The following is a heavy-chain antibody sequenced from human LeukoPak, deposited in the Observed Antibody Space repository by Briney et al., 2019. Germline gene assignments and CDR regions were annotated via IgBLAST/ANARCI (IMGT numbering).Heavy chain of an antibody. V-gene: IGHV4-59*12. CDR3: AREASSSWTGGFDY. D-gene: IGHD6-13*01. J-gene: IGHJ4*02. CDR1: GGSISSYY. CDR2: IYYSGNT. Sequence: SETLSLTCTVSGGSISSYYWSWIRQPPGKGLEWIGYIYYSGNTNYNPSLKSRVTISVDTSKNQFSLKLSSVTAADTAVYYCAREASSSWTGGFDYWGQGTLVTVSS.